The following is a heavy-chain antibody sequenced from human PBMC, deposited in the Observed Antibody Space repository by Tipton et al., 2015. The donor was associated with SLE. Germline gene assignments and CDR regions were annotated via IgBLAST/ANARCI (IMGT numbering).Heavy chain of an antibody. CDR2: IYYSGST. Sequence: LRLSCTVSGGSISSYYWSWIRQPPGKGLEWIGYIYYSGSTNYNPSLKSRVTISVDTSKNQFSLKLSSVTAADTAVYYCARVMAVAGVGFDYWGQGTLVTVSS. CDR3: ARVMAVAGVGFDY. V-gene: IGHV4-59*01. J-gene: IGHJ4*02. D-gene: IGHD6-19*01. CDR1: GGSISSYY.